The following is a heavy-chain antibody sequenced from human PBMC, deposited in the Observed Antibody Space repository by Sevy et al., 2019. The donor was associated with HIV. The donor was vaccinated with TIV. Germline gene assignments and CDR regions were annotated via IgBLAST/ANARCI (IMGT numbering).Heavy chain of an antibody. CDR3: ARYNGIAVAGPFDY. CDR1: GYTFTSYG. D-gene: IGHD6-19*01. Sequence: ASVKVSCKASGYTFTSYGISWVRQAPGQGLEWMGWISAYNGNTNYAQKLQGRVTMTTETSTSTAYMELRSLRSDDTAVYYCARYNGIAVAGPFDYWGQGTLVTVSS. CDR2: ISAYNGNT. J-gene: IGHJ4*02. V-gene: IGHV1-18*01.